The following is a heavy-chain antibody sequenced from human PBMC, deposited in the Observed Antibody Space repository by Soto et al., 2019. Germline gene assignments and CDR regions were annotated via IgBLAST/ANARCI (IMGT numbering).Heavy chain of an antibody. J-gene: IGHJ4*02. Sequence: WGSLRLSCASSVFTFSSYGMQWVRDAPGKGLEWVAVIWYDGSDKYYADSVKGRFTISRDNSKHTLYLQMNSLRAEDTAVYYCPLSWSTYYFDLWSQATLVSVS. V-gene: IGHV3-33*08. CDR2: IWYDGSDK. CDR3: PLSWSTYYFDL. CDR1: VFTFSSYG.